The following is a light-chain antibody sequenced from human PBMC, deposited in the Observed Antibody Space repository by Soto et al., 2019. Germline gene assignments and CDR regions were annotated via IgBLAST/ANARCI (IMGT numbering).Light chain of an antibody. CDR1: SSDVVGYNY. J-gene: IGLJ1*01. CDR2: DVS. Sequence: QSVLTQPASVSGSPGQLVTISCTGTSSDVVGYNYVSWYQQHPGRAPKLMIYDVSNRPSGVSNRFSGSKSGNTASLTISGLQAEDEADYYCSSYTSSSTLLYVFGTGTKVTVL. V-gene: IGLV2-14*03. CDR3: SSYTSSSTLLYV.